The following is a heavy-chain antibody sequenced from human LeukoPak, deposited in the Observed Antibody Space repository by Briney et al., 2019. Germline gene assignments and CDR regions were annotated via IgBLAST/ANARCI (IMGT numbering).Heavy chain of an antibody. CDR2: IKQDGSEK. J-gene: IGHJ4*02. CDR1: GLTFSSYW. Sequence: GGSLRLSCAASGLTFSSYWMSWVRQAPGKGLEWVANIKQDGSEKYYVDSVKGRFTISRDNAKSSLYLQMNSLRAEDTAVYYCASQNDYGGNCFFEYWGQGTLVTVSS. D-gene: IGHD4-23*01. V-gene: IGHV3-7*01. CDR3: ASQNDYGGNCFFEY.